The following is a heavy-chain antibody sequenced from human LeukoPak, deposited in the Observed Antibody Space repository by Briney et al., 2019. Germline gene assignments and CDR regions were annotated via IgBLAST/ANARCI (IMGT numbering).Heavy chain of an antibody. Sequence: GGSLRLSCAASGVTFSSYGMHWVRQAPGKGLEWVAVISYDGSNKYYADSVKGRFTISRDNSKNTLYLQMNSLRAEDTAVYYCAKDGATVTTIDYWGQGTLVTVSS. CDR1: GVTFSSYG. CDR2: ISYDGSNK. V-gene: IGHV3-30*18. J-gene: IGHJ4*02. D-gene: IGHD4-17*01. CDR3: AKDGATVTTIDY.